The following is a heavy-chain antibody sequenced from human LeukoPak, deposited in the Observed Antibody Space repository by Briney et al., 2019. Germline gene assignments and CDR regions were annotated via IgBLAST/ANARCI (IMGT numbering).Heavy chain of an antibody. D-gene: IGHD6-19*01. CDR3: AKMGGTIDY. V-gene: IGHV3-23*01. CDR1: GFTFINYA. CDR2: LSFSGLTT. Sequence: TGGSLRLSCAASGFTFINYAMNWVRQAPGKGLEWVSALSFSGLTTYYADSVRGRFTIPRDNSKNTLYLQMNSLRAEDTAVYYCAKMGGTIDYWGQGTLVTVSS. J-gene: IGHJ4*02.